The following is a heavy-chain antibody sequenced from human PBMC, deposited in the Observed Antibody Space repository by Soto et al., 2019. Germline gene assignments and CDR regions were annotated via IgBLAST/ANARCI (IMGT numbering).Heavy chain of an antibody. J-gene: IGHJ3*02. D-gene: IGHD3-10*01. Sequence: GGSLRLSCAASGFTFSSYWMHWVRQAPGKGLVWVSRINSDGSSTSYADSVKGRFTISRDNAKNTLYLQMNSLRAEDTAVYYCAREREGELLWFGELLVDAFDIWGQGTMVTVSS. CDR2: INSDGSST. CDR1: GFTFSSYW. V-gene: IGHV3-74*01. CDR3: AREREGELLWFGELLVDAFDI.